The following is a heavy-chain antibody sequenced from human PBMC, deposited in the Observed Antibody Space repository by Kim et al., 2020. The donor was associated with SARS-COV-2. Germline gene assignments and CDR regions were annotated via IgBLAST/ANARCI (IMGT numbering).Heavy chain of an antibody. CDR3: AGDGAGGVPMGIDY. CDR2: LWYDGSNK. CDR1: GFTFSSYG. V-gene: IGHV3-33*01. J-gene: IGHJ4*02. D-gene: IGHD7-27*01. Sequence: GGSLRLSCAASGFTFSSYGMHWVRQAPGKGLEWVAVLWYDGSNKYYADSVKGRFTISRDNSKNTLYLQMNSLRAEDTAVYYCAGDGAGGVPMGIDYWGQGTLVTVSS.